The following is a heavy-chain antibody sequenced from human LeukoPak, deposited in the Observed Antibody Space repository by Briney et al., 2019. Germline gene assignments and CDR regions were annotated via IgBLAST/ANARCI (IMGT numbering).Heavy chain of an antibody. CDR1: GFTFDDYT. J-gene: IGHJ4*02. Sequence: GGSLRLSCAASGFTFDDYTMHWVRQAPGKSLEWVSLITWDSGTTYYKDSVKGRFTISRDNSKNSLYLQMNSLRTEDAALYYCAKGYSSGWYPFDYWGQGTLVTVSS. CDR3: AKGYSSGWYPFDY. V-gene: IGHV3-43*01. CDR2: ITWDSGTT. D-gene: IGHD6-19*01.